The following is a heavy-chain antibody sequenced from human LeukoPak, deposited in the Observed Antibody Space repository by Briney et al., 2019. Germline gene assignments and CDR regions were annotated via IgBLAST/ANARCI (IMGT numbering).Heavy chain of an antibody. D-gene: IGHD3-10*01. V-gene: IGHV3-53*01. CDR1: GFTVSSNY. J-gene: IGHJ4*02. CDR3: ASSMVRGARFDY. Sequence: GGSLRLSCAAFGFTVSSNYMSWVRQAPGKGLEWVSVIYSGGGTYYADSVKCRFTISRDNSKNTLYLQMNSLRAEDTAVYYCASSMVRGARFDYWGQGTLVTVSS. CDR2: IYSGGGT.